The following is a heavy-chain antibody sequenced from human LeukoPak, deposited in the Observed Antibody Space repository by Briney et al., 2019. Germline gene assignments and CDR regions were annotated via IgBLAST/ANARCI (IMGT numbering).Heavy chain of an antibody. CDR3: ARVVIDYGGNSYAFDI. Sequence: GGSLRLSCAASGFTVSSYYMSWVRQAPGKGLEWVAVIFSGGTTYYADSAKGRFTISRDNSKDTLYLQMNSLRAEDTAVYYCARVVIDYGGNSYAFDIWGQGTMVTVSS. J-gene: IGHJ3*02. D-gene: IGHD4-23*01. V-gene: IGHV3-66*01. CDR1: GFTVSSYY. CDR2: IFSGGTT.